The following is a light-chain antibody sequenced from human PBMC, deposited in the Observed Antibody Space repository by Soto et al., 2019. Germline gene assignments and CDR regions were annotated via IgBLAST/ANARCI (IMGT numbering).Light chain of an antibody. J-gene: IGLJ1*01. CDR2: DNN. V-gene: IGLV1-51*01. CDR1: SSNIGNNY. CDR3: GTWDSSLSAFYV. Sequence: QSVLTQPHSVSAAPGQKVTISCSGSSSNIGNNYVSWYQQLPGTAPKLLIYDNNKRPSGIPDRFSGFKSGTSATLGITGLQTGDEAEYYCGTWDSSLSAFYVFGTGTKVTVL.